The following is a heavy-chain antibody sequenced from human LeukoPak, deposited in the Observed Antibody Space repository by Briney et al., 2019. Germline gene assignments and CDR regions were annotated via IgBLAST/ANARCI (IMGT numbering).Heavy chain of an antibody. J-gene: IGHJ6*03. D-gene: IGHD2-21*01. CDR3: ARSYTYCGGDCPNYYYYMDV. CDR1: GGTFSSYA. V-gene: IGHV1-69*05. CDR2: IIPIFGTA. Sequence: ASVKVSCKASGGTFSSYAISWVRQAPGQGLEWMGGIIPIFGTANYAQKFQGRVTITTDESTSTAYMELSSLRSEDTAVYYCARSYTYCGGDCPNYYYYMDVWGKGTTVTVSS.